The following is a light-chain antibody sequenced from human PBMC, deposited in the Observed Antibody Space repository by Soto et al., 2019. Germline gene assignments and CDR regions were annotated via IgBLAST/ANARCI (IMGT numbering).Light chain of an antibody. V-gene: IGKV1-27*01. CDR2: AAS. J-gene: IGKJ1*01. Sequence: DIQMTQSPSSLSASVGDRVTITCRASQGITNYLAWYQQKPGKVPKLLIFAASTLQPGVPSRFSGSGSGTDFTLTISSLQPEDVATYYCQKYDSAPRTFGQGTKVEIK. CDR1: QGITNY. CDR3: QKYDSAPRT.